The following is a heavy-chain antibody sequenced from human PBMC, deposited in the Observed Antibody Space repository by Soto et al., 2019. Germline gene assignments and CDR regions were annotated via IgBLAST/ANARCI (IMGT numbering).Heavy chain of an antibody. Sequence: SETLSLTCTVSGGSISSGGYYWSWIRQHPGKGLEWIGYIYYSGSTYYNPSLKSRVTISVDTSKNQFSLKLSSVTAADTAVYYCARFTGMVNSYHYYGLDVWGQGTTVTVSS. CDR2: IYYSGST. J-gene: IGHJ6*02. CDR1: GGSISSGGYY. CDR3: ARFTGMVNSYHYYGLDV. D-gene: IGHD5-18*01. V-gene: IGHV4-31*03.